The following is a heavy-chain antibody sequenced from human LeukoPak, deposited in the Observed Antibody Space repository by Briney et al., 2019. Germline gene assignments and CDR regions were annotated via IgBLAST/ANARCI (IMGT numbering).Heavy chain of an antibody. Sequence: SETLSLTCTVSGGSISSYYWSWIRQPPGKGLEWIGYIYYSGSTNYNPSLKSRVTISVDTSKNQFSLGLTSVTAADTAVYYCAREGTAGTNLNWFDPWGQGTLVTVSS. CDR1: GGSISSYY. CDR2: IYYSGST. J-gene: IGHJ5*02. CDR3: AREGTAGTNLNWFDP. D-gene: IGHD1-1*01. V-gene: IGHV4-59*01.